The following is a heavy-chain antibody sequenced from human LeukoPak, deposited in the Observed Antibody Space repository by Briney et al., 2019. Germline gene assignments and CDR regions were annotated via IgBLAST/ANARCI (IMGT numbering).Heavy chain of an antibody. D-gene: IGHD3-10*01. CDR2: INPNSGGT. Sequence: GGSVKVSCKASGYTFTGYYMHWVRQAPGQGLEWMGWINPNSGGTNYAQKFQGRVTMTRDTSISTAYMELSRLRSDDTAVYYCARGIMVRGVIITANWFDPWGQGTLVTVSS. V-gene: IGHV1-2*02. CDR1: GYTFTGYY. CDR3: ARGIMVRGVIITANWFDP. J-gene: IGHJ5*02.